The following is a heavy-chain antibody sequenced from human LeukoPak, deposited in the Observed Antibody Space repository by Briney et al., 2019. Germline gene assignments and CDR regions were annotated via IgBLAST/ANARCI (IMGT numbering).Heavy chain of an antibody. J-gene: IGHJ4*02. V-gene: IGHV4-38-2*02. Sequence: SETLSLTCTVSGYSISSGYYWGWIRQPPGKGLEWIGSIYYSGSTYYNPSLKSRVTISVDTSKNQFSLKLSSVTAAGTAVYYCARVYYGSGSYWYYFDSWGQGTLVTVSS. CDR2: IYYSGST. D-gene: IGHD3-10*01. CDR3: ARVYYGSGSYWYYFDS. CDR1: GYSISSGYY.